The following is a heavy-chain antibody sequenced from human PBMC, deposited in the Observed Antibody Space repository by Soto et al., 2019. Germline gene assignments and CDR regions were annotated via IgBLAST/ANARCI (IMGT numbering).Heavy chain of an antibody. Sequence: QVRLQQWGAGLLKPSETLSLTCAVYGGSFSGYYWSWIRQPPGKGLEWIGEINHGGSTNYNPSLKSRVTISVDTSNNHFSLKQSSVTAADTAVYYCARGRVSSGWYRDYWGQGTLVTVSS. D-gene: IGHD6-19*01. CDR2: INHGGST. CDR1: GGSFSGYY. J-gene: IGHJ4*02. CDR3: ARGRVSSGWYRDY. V-gene: IGHV4-34*01.